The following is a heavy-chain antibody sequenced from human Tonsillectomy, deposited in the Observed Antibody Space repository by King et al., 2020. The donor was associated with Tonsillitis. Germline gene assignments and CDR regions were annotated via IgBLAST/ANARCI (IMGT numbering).Heavy chain of an antibody. V-gene: IGHV3-11*05. CDR1: GFTFSDYY. Sequence: VQLVESGGGLVKPGGSLRLSCAASGFTFSDYYMSWIRQAPGKGLEWVSYISSSSSYTNYANSVKGRFTIYRDNAKNSLYLQMNSLIAEDTAVYYYARAIWPHYCDSSGYYPTPGYFDYWGQGTLVTVSS. CDR3: ARAIWPHYCDSSGYYPTPGYFDY. CDR2: ISSSSSYT. D-gene: IGHD3-22*01. J-gene: IGHJ4*02.